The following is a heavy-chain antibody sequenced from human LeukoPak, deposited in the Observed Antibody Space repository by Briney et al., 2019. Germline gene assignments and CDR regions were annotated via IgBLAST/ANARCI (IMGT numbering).Heavy chain of an antibody. J-gene: IGHJ3*01. Sequence: GGSLRLSCAGSGFTFRSYWVHWVRQAPGKGLEWVANIKQDGSEKYYVDSVKGRFTISRDNANDSVYLQMNSLRAEDTAVYYCARRYFDWFLGAGGSLDVWGQGTMVTVSS. CDR3: ARRYFDWFLGAGGSLDV. D-gene: IGHD3-9*01. CDR1: GFTFRSYW. CDR2: IKQDGSEK. V-gene: IGHV3-7*01.